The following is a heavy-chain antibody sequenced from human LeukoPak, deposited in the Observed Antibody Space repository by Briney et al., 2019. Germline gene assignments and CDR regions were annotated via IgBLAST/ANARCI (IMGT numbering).Heavy chain of an antibody. CDR3: ARRSRSNTRDDAFDA. CDR2: ISGSGGST. D-gene: IGHD2-2*01. Sequence: GGSLRLSCAASGLTFSSYAMSWVRQAPGKGLEWVSAISGSGGSTYYADSVKGRFTIFRDNSKNTLYVQMNSLRAEDTAVYYCARRSRSNTRDDAFDAWGQGTMVTVFS. J-gene: IGHJ3*01. V-gene: IGHV3-23*01. CDR1: GLTFSSYA.